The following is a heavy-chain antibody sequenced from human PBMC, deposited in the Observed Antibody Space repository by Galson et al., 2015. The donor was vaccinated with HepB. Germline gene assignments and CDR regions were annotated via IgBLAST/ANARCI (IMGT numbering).Heavy chain of an antibody. CDR2: ISGSGSNT. CDR3: AKRGRLDSSRYYSEDYYYGMDV. J-gene: IGHJ6*02. CDR1: GFTFSRYA. Sequence: SLRLSCAASGFTFSRYAMSWVRQAPGKGLEWVSTISGSGSNTYNADSVKGRFTISRDNSKNTVYLQMNSLRADDTAVYYCAKRGRLDSSRYYSEDYYYGMDVWGQGTTVTVSS. V-gene: IGHV3-23*01. D-gene: IGHD3-22*01.